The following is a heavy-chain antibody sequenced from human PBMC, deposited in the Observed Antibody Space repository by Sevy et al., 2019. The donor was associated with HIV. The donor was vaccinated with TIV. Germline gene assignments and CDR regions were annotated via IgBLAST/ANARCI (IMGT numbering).Heavy chain of an antibody. D-gene: IGHD1-26*01. J-gene: IGHJ4*02. CDR1: GGSITSLY. V-gene: IGHV4-59*08. CDR2: IYYNGQI. CDR3: AGENAWGRGYS. Sequence: SETLSLTCTVSGGSITSLYWNWIRQPPGKGLEWIANIYYNGQINYNPSPKSRVTLSLETSKNQFSLRRSSVTAADTAMYYCAGENAWGRGYSWGQGTLVTVSS.